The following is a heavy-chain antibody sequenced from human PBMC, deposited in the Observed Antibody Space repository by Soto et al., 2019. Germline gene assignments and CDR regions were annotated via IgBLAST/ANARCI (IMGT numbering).Heavy chain of an antibody. CDR2: ITNDGNNE. Sequence: GGSLRLSYAASGFVFSSYGIHWVRQAPGKGLEWLALITNDGNNEHYRESVKGRFSISRDKSTNTVDLLMNSLRPEDTGTYYCAKEVPGGCRHFYYGMEGWGQGTTVTVYS. CDR1: GFVFSSYG. D-gene: IGHD6-19*01. CDR3: AKEVPGGCRHFYYGMEG. J-gene: IGHJ6*02. V-gene: IGHV3-30*02.